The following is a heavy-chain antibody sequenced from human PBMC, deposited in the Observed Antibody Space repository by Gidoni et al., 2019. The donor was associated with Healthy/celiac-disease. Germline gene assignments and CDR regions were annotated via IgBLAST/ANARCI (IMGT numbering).Heavy chain of an antibody. CDR2: IGYNGSNK. V-gene: IGHV3-33*08. CDR1: GFTSSSYG. J-gene: IGHJ6*03. CDR3: ARDNSGSYFHYMDV. D-gene: IGHD1-26*01. Sequence: QVQLVESGGGVVQPGRCLRLSCAASGFTSSSYGMHWVRQAPGKGLEWVAGIGYNGSNKYYADSVKGRFTISRDNSKNTLYLQMNSLRAEDTAVYYCARDNSGSYFHYMDVWGKGTTVTVSS.